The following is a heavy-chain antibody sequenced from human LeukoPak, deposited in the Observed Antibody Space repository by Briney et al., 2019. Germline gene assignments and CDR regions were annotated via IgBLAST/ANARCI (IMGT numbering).Heavy chain of an antibody. D-gene: IGHD3-9*01. CDR2: INTDVSST. CDR3: ARAYYDILTGYFYDAFDI. V-gene: IGHV3-74*01. Sequence: GGSLRLSCAASGFTFSSYWMHWVRQAPGKGLVWVSRINTDVSSTRYADSVKGRFTISRDNAKNSLYLQMNSLRAEDTAVYYCARAYYDILTGYFYDAFDIWGQGTMVTVSS. CDR1: GFTFSSYW. J-gene: IGHJ3*02.